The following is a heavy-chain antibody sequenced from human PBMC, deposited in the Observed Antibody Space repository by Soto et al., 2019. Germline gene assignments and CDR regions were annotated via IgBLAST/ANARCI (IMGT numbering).Heavy chain of an antibody. CDR2: IVGGSGNT. J-gene: IGHJ6*02. Sequence: MQLVQSGPEVKKPGTSVKVSCKASGFTFSTSAVQWVRQARGQRHEWMGWIVGGSGNTNYAQNSQERVIITRDMSTSTVYMELSSLRSDDTAVYFCAARRSGLYAMDVWGQGTTVTVSS. CDR3: AARRSGLYAMDV. CDR1: GFTFSTSA. D-gene: IGHD1-26*01. V-gene: IGHV1-58*01.